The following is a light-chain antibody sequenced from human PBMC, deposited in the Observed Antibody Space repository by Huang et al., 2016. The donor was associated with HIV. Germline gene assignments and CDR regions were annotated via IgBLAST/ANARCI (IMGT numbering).Light chain of an antibody. CDR2: AAS. J-gene: IGKJ1*01. CDR3: QQTYSTPRT. Sequence: DIQMTQSPSSLSASVGDRVTITCRASQTSSTYLNWYQQKPGKAPKLLIYAASSLHGGVPSRFSGSGSGTDFTLSIGGLQREDVATYFCQQTYSTPRTFGQGTKVEIK. CDR1: QTSSTY. V-gene: IGKV1-39*01.